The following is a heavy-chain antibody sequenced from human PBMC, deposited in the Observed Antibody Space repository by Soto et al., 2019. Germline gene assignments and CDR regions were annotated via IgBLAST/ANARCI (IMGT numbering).Heavy chain of an antibody. CDR2: TYDRGST. J-gene: IGHJ2*01. Sequence: QVQLQESGPGLVKPSETLSLTCTVSGGSISGGGYYWSWIRQPPGKGLEWIGYTYDRGSTYYNPSVKSRISISVDTSKNQFSLRLTSVTAADTAVYYCAREIIPLTTDWYFDLWGRGTLVTVSS. CDR1: GGSISGGGYY. V-gene: IGHV4-30-4*01. D-gene: IGHD4-17*01. CDR3: AREIIPLTTDWYFDL.